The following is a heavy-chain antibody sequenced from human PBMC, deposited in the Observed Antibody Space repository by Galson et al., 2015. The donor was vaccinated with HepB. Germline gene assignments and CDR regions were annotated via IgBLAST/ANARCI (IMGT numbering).Heavy chain of an antibody. CDR2: IIPIFGTA. V-gene: IGHV1-69*06. CDR1: GGTFSSYA. CDR3: ARCGGGSCCPPAIRWFDP. Sequence: SVKVSCKASGGTFSSYAISWVRQAPGQGLEWMGGIIPIFGTANYAQKFQGRVTITADKSTSTAYMELSSLRSEDTAVYYCARCGGGSCCPPAIRWFDPWGQGTLVTVSS. D-gene: IGHD2-15*01. J-gene: IGHJ5*02.